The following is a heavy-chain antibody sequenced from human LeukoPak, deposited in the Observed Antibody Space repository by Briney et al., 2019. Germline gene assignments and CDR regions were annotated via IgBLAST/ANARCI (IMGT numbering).Heavy chain of an antibody. CDR1: GFTFSTYS. CDR2: ISTTSGYI. CDR3: ARDSGAGGYFYYYYMDV. V-gene: IGHV3-21*01. J-gene: IGHJ6*03. D-gene: IGHD7-27*01. Sequence: KPGGSLRLPCAASGFTFSTYSMNWVRQAPGKGLEWFSSISTTSGYIYYADSVRGRFTISRDNARNSLYLQINSLRPEDTAVYYCARDSGAGGYFYYYYMDVWGKGTTVTVSS.